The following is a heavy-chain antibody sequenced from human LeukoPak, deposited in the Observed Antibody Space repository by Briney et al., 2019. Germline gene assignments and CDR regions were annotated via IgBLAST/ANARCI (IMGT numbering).Heavy chain of an antibody. CDR2: ISGSGGST. Sequence: GGSLRRSCAASGFTFSSYAMSWVRQAPGKGLEWVSAISGSGGSTYYADSVKGRFTISRDNSKNTLYLQMNSLRAEDTAVYYCAKGFLGYCRGGSCYYYYMDVWGKGTTVTVSS. J-gene: IGHJ6*03. V-gene: IGHV3-23*01. CDR3: AKGFLGYCRGGSCYYYYMDV. CDR1: GFTFSSYA. D-gene: IGHD2-15*01.